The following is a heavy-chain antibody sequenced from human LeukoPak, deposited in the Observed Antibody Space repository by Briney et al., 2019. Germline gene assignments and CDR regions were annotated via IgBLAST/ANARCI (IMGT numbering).Heavy chain of an antibody. CDR1: GYTFTNYG. CDR3: ARSHIVVVPGARQFDY. CDR2: ISAYNGNT. J-gene: IGHJ4*02. Sequence: ASVKVSCKASGYTFTNYGISWVRQAPGQGLEWMGWISAYNGNTKYTQKLQGRVTMTTDTSTSTAYMELRSLRSDDTAAYYCARSHIVVVPGARQFDYWGQGTLVTVSS. V-gene: IGHV1-18*04. D-gene: IGHD2-2*01.